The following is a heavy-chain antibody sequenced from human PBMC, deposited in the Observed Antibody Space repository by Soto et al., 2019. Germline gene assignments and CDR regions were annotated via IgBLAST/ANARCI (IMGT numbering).Heavy chain of an antibody. Sequence: ASVKDSCKASGYTFTSYGISWVRQAPGQGLEWMGWISAYNGNTNYAQKLQGRVTMTTDTSTRTAYMELRNLRSEDSAVYCCAFRWELKAFDIWGQGTMVTVSS. CDR2: ISAYNGNT. V-gene: IGHV1-18*01. D-gene: IGHD3-10*01. J-gene: IGHJ3*02. CDR3: AFRWELKAFDI. CDR1: GYTFTSYG.